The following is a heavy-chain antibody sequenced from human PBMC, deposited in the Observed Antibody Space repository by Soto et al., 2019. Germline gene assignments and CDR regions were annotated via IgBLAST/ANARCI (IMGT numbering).Heavy chain of an antibody. D-gene: IGHD4-17*01. V-gene: IGHV4-59*01. CDR3: ARARNDYGDYAFDY. Sequence: PSETLSLTCTVSGGSISSYYWSWIRQPPGKGLEWIGYIYYSGSTNYNPSLKSRVTISVDTSKNQFSLKLSSVTAADTAVYYCARARNDYGDYAFDYWGQGTLVTVSS. J-gene: IGHJ4*02. CDR1: GGSISSYY. CDR2: IYYSGST.